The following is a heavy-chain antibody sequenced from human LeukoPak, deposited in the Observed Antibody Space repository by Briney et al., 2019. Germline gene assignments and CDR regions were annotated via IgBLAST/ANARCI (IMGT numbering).Heavy chain of an antibody. J-gene: IGHJ4*02. Sequence: ASVKVSCKASGYTFSNYGISWVRQAPGLGLEWMGWTSHNGNTNYAQKFQDRVTMTTDTSTTTAYMELRSLESDDTAVYYCARHSSSGWQALGYWGQGTLVTVSS. CDR1: GYTFSNYG. D-gene: IGHD6-19*01. CDR3: ARHSSSGWQALGY. V-gene: IGHV1-18*04. CDR2: TSHNGNT.